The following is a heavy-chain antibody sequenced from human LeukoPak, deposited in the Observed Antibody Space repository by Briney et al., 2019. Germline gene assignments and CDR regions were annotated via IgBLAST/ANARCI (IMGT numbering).Heavy chain of an antibody. Sequence: PGGSLRLSCAASGFTFSSYGMSWVRQAPGKGLEWVSAISGSGDSTYYADSVKGRFTISRDNSKNTLYLQMNSLRAEDTAVYNCAKSPGIAAAGTPLGSWGQGTLVTVSS. CDR3: AKSPGIAAAGTPLGS. D-gene: IGHD6-13*01. J-gene: IGHJ5*02. CDR1: GFTFSSYG. CDR2: ISGSGDST. V-gene: IGHV3-23*01.